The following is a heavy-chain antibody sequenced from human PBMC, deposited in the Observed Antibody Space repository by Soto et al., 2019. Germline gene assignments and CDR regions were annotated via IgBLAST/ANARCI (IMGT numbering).Heavy chain of an antibody. V-gene: IGHV3-30*18. J-gene: IGHJ4*02. CDR3: AKDRISSGWYGGVFDY. Sequence: PVGFLRLSCAASGFTFSSYGRHWVRQAPGKGLEWVAVISYDGSNKYYADSVKGRFTISRDNSKNTLYLQMNSLRAEDTAVYYCAKDRISSGWYGGVFDYWGQGTLVTVSS. D-gene: IGHD6-19*01. CDR2: ISYDGSNK. CDR1: GFTFSSYG.